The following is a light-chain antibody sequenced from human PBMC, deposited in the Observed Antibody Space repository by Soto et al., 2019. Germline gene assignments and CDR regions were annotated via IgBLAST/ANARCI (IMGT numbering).Light chain of an antibody. CDR3: QQYDNSPIT. V-gene: IGKV3-20*01. CDR2: GAS. Sequence: EIVMTQSPATLSVSPGERASLSCGASQSISSGFLAWYQQKPGQAPRLLIYGASSRATGIPDRFSGTGSETDFTLTISRLEPEDFAVYYCQQYDNSPITFGQGTRLEIK. CDR1: QSISSGF. J-gene: IGKJ5*01.